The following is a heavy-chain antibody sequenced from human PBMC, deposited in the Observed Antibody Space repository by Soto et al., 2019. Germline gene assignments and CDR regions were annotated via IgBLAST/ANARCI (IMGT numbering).Heavy chain of an antibody. Sequence: EVQLVESGGGLVQPGGSLRLSCAVSGFTFSSYSMNWVRQAPGKGLEWVSYISSGSGTTYYADSVKGRFSMSRDNANNSLYMQMNRLRVEDTAVYYCAKIGTYLRMDVWGQGTTVTVSS. CDR3: AKIGTYLRMDV. CDR2: ISSGSGTT. CDR1: GFTFSSYS. V-gene: IGHV3-48*01. J-gene: IGHJ6*02. D-gene: IGHD3-10*01.